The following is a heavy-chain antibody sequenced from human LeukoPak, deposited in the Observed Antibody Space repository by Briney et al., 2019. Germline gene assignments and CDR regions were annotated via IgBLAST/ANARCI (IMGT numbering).Heavy chain of an antibody. Sequence: GGSLRLSCAASGFTFSDYYMSWVRQAPGKGLEWVSVIYSGGSTYYADSVKGRFTISRDNSKNTLYLQMNSLRAEDTAVYYCNSGVGSGTPRDYWGQGTLVTVSS. V-gene: IGHV3-53*01. CDR1: GFTFSDYY. D-gene: IGHD3-10*01. CDR2: IYSGGST. CDR3: NSGVGSGTPRDY. J-gene: IGHJ4*02.